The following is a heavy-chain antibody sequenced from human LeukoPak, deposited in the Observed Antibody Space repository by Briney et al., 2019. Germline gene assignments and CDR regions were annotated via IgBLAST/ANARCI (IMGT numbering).Heavy chain of an antibody. Sequence: GGSLRLSCEASGFTFSNHWMHWVRQAPGKGLVWVSVISKDGSTSIYADSVRGRLTISRDNAKNTLYLQMNSLRVEDTSVYYCARDYYMGIVDQWGQGTRVTVSS. J-gene: IGHJ5*02. CDR1: GFTFSNHW. CDR3: ARDYYMGIVDQ. CDR2: ISKDGSTS. V-gene: IGHV3-74*01. D-gene: IGHD3-22*01.